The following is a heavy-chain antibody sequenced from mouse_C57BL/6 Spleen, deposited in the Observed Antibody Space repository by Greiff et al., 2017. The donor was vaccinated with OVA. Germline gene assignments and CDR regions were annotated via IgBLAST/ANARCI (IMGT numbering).Heavy chain of an antibody. CDR1: GFTFSDYY. Sequence: DVQLVESGGGLVQPGGSLKLSCAASGFTFSDYYMYWVRQTPEKRLEWVAYISNGGGSTYYPDTVKGRFTISRDNAKNTLYLQMSRLKSEDTAMYYCARQKGNDYAMDYWGQGTSVTVSS. J-gene: IGHJ4*01. D-gene: IGHD2-1*01. V-gene: IGHV5-12*01. CDR2: ISNGGGST. CDR3: ARQKGNDYAMDY.